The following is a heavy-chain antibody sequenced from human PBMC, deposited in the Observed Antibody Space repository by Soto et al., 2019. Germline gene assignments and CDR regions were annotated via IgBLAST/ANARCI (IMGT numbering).Heavy chain of an antibody. J-gene: IGHJ6*02. D-gene: IGHD3-22*01. CDR2: IGTAGDT. Sequence: HPGGSLRLSCAASGFTFSSYDMHWVRQATGKDLEWVSAIGTAGDTYYPGSVKGRFTISRDNAKNSLYLQMNSLRAEDTAVYYCARYDSSGYYWPYYYYGMDVWGQGTTVTVSS. CDR3: ARYDSSGYYWPYYYYGMDV. V-gene: IGHV3-13*04. CDR1: GFTFSSYD.